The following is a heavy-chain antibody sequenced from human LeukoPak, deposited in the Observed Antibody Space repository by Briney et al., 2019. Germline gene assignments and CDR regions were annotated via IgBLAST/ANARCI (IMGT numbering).Heavy chain of an antibody. CDR1: GYTSTSYG. CDR2: ISAYNGNT. D-gene: IGHD3-10*01. J-gene: IGHJ4*02. V-gene: IGHV1-18*01. CDR3: ARVPPRYGSGSYYNSSDY. Sequence: ASVKVSCKASGYTSTSYGISWVRQAPGQGLEWMGWISAYNGNTNYAQKLQGRVTMTTDTSTSTAYMELRSLRSEDTAVYYCARVPPRYGSGSYYNSSDYWGQGTLVTVSS.